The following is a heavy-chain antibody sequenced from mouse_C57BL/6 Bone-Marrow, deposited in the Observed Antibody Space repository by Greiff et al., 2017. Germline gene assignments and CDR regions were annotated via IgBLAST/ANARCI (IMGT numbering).Heavy chain of an antibody. D-gene: IGHD1-1*01. V-gene: IGHV1-81*01. Sequence: QVQLQQSGAELARPGASVKLSCKASGYTFTSYGISWVKQRTGQGLEWIGEIYPRSGNTYYNEKFKGKATLTADKSSSTAYLELRSLTSEDSAVYFCARMGGSILYYFDYWGQGTTLPESS. CDR1: GYTFTSYG. CDR3: ARMGGSILYYFDY. CDR2: IYPRSGNT. J-gene: IGHJ2*01.